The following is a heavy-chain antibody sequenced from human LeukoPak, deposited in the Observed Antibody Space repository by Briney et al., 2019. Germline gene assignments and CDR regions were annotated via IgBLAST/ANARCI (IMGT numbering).Heavy chain of an antibody. CDR1: GFTFSSYG. D-gene: IGHD3-3*01. V-gene: IGHV3-30*18. CDR2: ISYDGSNK. CDR3: AKSRSDVVDY. Sequence: GGFLRLSCAASGFTFSSYGMHWVRQAPGKGLEWVAVISYDGSNKYYADSVKGRFTISRDNSKNTLYLQMNSLRAEDTAVYYCAKSRSDVVDYWGQGTLVTVSS. J-gene: IGHJ4*02.